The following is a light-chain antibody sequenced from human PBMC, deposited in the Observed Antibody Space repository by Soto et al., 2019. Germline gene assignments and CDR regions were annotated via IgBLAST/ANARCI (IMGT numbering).Light chain of an antibody. J-gene: IGKJ5*01. V-gene: IGKV1D-8*03. Sequence: VIWMTQSPSLLSASTGDRVTISCRMSQGISSYLAWYQQKPGKAPELLIYAASTRATGVPVRFSGGGSGTEFTLTISSLQSEDLAIYYCQQYDNWPSITFGQGTRLEIK. CDR2: AAS. CDR1: QGISSY. CDR3: QQYDNWPSIT.